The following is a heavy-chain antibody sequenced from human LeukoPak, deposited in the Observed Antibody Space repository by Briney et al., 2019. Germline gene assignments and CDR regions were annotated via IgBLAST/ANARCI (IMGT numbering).Heavy chain of an antibody. Sequence: GGSLRLSCVASGFTFSSYGMHWVRQAPGKGLEWVAVIWYDGSNKYYADSVKGRFTISRDNSKNTLYLQMNSLRAEDTAVYYCATGGLGERWLPGEYWGQGTLVTVSS. CDR1: GFTFSSYG. CDR2: IWYDGSNK. D-gene: IGHD5-24*01. V-gene: IGHV3-33*01. J-gene: IGHJ4*02. CDR3: ATGGLGERWLPGEY.